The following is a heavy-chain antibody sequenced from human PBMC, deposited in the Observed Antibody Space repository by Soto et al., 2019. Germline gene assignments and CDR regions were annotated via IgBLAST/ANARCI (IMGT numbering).Heavy chain of an antibody. V-gene: IGHV4-61*01. Sequence: PSETLSLTCTVSGGSVSSGSYYWSWIRQPPGKGLEWIGYIYYSGSTNYNPSLKSRVTISVDTSKNQFSLKLSSVTAADTAVYYCARDKDIVGATFSYYYGMDVWSQGTTVTVSS. J-gene: IGHJ6*02. D-gene: IGHD1-26*01. CDR1: GGSVSSGSYY. CDR2: IYYSGST. CDR3: ARDKDIVGATFSYYYGMDV.